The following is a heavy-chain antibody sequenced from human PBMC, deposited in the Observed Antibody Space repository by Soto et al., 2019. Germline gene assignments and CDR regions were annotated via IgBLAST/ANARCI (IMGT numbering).Heavy chain of an antibody. V-gene: IGHV1-3*01. Sequence: ASVKVSCKASGYTFTSYAIHWVRQAPGQRLEWMGWINAGNGNTKYSQRFQGRVTITRDTSASTAYMDLSSLRSEDTAIYYCARGRYYDFWSGYYDFWGQGTMVPVSS. CDR1: GYTFTSYA. D-gene: IGHD3-3*01. CDR2: INAGNGNT. J-gene: IGHJ3*01. CDR3: ARGRYYDFWSGYYDF.